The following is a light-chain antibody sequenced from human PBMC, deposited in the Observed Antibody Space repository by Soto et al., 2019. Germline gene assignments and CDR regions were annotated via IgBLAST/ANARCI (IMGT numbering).Light chain of an antibody. J-gene: IGKJ5*01. Sequence: EIVLTQSPATLSLSPGERATLSCRASQSVSSYLVWYQQKPGQAPRLLIYDASNRATGIPSRFSGSGSETDFTLTISSLHPEDFAVYYCQQRSDWPITFGQGTRLEIK. CDR3: QQRSDWPIT. CDR2: DAS. CDR1: QSVSSY. V-gene: IGKV3-11*01.